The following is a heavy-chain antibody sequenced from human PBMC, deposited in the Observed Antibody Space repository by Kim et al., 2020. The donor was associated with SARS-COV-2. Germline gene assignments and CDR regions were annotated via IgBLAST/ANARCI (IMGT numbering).Heavy chain of an antibody. V-gene: IGHV3-7*01. CDR2: SEK. J-gene: IGHJ4*02. CDR3: ARDSRTYGD. Sequence: SEKYYLDSLNGRFTISRDNAKTSLYLQMNSLRAEDTAVYYCARDSRTYGDWGQGTLVTVSS. D-gene: IGHD4-17*01.